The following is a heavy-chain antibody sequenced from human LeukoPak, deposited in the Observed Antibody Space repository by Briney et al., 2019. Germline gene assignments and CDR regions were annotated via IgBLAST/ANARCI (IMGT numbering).Heavy chain of an antibody. D-gene: IGHD3-3*01. Sequence: GGSLRLSCAASGITFRNYGMHWVRQTPGKGLEWVSAISGSGGSTYYADSVKGRFTISRDNSKNTLFLQMNSLRVEDTAPYYCAKSVAIYFYYGLDVWGQGTTVTVSS. CDR1: GITFRNYG. J-gene: IGHJ6*02. V-gene: IGHV3-23*01. CDR2: ISGSGGST. CDR3: AKSVAIYFYYGLDV.